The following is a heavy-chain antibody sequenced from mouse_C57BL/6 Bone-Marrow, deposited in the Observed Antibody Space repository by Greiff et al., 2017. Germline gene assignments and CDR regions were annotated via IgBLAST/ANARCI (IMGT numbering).Heavy chain of an antibody. CDR3: ARGDLRAWFAY. Sequence: QVQLKQPGAELVKPGASVKLSCKASGYTFTSYWMHWVKQRPGQGLEWIGMIHPNSGSTNYNEKFKSKATLTVDKSSSTAYMQLSSLTSEDSAVYDCARGDLRAWFAYWGQGTLVTGSA. CDR2: IHPNSGST. J-gene: IGHJ3*01. V-gene: IGHV1-64*01. CDR1: GYTFTSYW. D-gene: IGHD1-1*01.